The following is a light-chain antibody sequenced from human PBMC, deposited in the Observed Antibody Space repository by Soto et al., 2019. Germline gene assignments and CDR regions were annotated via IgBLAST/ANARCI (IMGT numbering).Light chain of an antibody. V-gene: IGLV2-23*01. CDR2: EGF. CDR1: SSDVGGSGL. J-gene: IGLJ2*01. Sequence: QSALTQPASVSGSPGQSITISCTGTSSDVGGSGLVSWYQFHPGKAPKLLIFEGFKRPSGVSNRFSGSKSGSTASLTTSGLQAEDEADYYCCSYAGRSTWDVVFGGGTQLTVL. CDR3: CSYAGRSTWDVV.